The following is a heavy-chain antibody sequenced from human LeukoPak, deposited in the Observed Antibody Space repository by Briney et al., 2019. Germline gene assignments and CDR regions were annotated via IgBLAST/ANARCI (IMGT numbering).Heavy chain of an antibody. CDR1: GYSISSGYY. CDR2: IYHSGST. CDR3: ARVLSGSYYIDY. D-gene: IGHD1-26*01. Sequence: SETLSLTCTVSGYSISSGYYWGWIRQPPGKGLEWIGSIYHSGSTYYNPPLKSRVTISVDTSKNQFSLKLSSVTAADTAVYYCARVLSGSYYIDYWGQGTLVTVSS. J-gene: IGHJ4*02. V-gene: IGHV4-38-2*02.